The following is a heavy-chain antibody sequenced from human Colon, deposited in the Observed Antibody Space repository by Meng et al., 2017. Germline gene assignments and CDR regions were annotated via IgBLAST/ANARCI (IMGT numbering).Heavy chain of an antibody. CDR1: GFTFSSYE. CDR3: ARVGCSGGSCYSERYYFDY. Sequence: GGSLRLSCAASGFTFSSYEMNWVRQAPGKGLEWVSYISSSGSTIYYADSVKGRFTISRDNAKNSLYLQMNSLRAEDTAVYYCARVGCSGGSCYSERYYFDYWGQGTLVTVSS. V-gene: IGHV3-48*03. D-gene: IGHD2-15*01. J-gene: IGHJ4*02. CDR2: ISSSGSTI.